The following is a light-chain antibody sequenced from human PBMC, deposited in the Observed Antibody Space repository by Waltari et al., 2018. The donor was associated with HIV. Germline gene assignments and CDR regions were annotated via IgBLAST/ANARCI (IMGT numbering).Light chain of an antibody. V-gene: IGKV4-1*01. CDR2: WAS. J-gene: IGKJ2*01. CDR1: QSVLYSSNDKNY. Sequence: DIVMTQSPDSLTVSLGERATINCKSSQSVLYSSNDKNYLAWYQQRPGQPPKLLIYWASTRESGVPDRFSGSGAGTDFARTSSSLQAEDVAVYYCQQYFSTPPYTFGQGTKLEIK. CDR3: QQYFSTPPYT.